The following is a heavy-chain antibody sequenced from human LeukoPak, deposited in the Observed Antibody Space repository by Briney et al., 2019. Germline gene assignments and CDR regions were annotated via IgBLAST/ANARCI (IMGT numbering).Heavy chain of an antibody. Sequence: SETLSLTCTVSGGSISSYYWSWIRQPPGKGLEWIGYIYYSGSTNYNPSLKSRVTISVDTSKNQFSLKLSSVTAADTAVYYCAKVADYSSGWINWFDPWGQGTLVTVSS. V-gene: IGHV4-59*01. CDR2: IYYSGST. J-gene: IGHJ5*02. CDR3: AKVADYSSGWINWFDP. D-gene: IGHD6-19*01. CDR1: GGSISSYY.